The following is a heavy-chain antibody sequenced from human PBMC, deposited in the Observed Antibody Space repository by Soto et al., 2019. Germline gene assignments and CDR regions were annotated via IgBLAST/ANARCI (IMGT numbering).Heavy chain of an antibody. CDR1: EFTFSGRS. CDR3: ARGWFGPDV. D-gene: IGHD3-10*01. CDR2: IDKVGTDS. J-gene: IGHJ6*03. V-gene: IGHV3-74*01. Sequence: EVQLVESGGGLVQPGGSLRLSCAASEFTFSGRSVHWVRQAPGKGLVWVSGIDKVGTDSTYVDSVKGRFTSSRDNAKXXXYLQMNSLRVEDTAVYYCARGWFGPDVWGKGTTVTVSS.